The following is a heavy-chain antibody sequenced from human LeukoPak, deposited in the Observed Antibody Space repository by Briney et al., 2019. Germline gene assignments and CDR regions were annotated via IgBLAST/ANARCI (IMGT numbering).Heavy chain of an antibody. CDR2: FDPEDGET. CDR1: GYTLTELS. D-gene: IGHD6-13*01. Sequence: ASVKVSCKVSGYTLTELSMHWVRQAPGKGLEWMGGFDPEDGETIYAQKFQGRVTMTEDTSTDTAYMELSSLRSEDTAVYYCATGNWRSSWYNPWFDYWGQGTLVTVSS. V-gene: IGHV1-24*01. CDR3: ATGNWRSSWYNPWFDY. J-gene: IGHJ4*02.